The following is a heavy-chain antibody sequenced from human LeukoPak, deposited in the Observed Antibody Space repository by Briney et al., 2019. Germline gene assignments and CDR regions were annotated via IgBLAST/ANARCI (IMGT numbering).Heavy chain of an antibody. CDR2: IYTSGST. V-gene: IGHV4-61*02. J-gene: IGHJ4*02. CDR3: ARSGYYDGADY. CDR1: GGSISSGSYY. Sequence: PSQTLSLTCTVSGGSISSGSYYGSWIRQPAGKGLEWIGRIYTSGSTNYNPSLKSRVTISVDTSKNQFSLKLSSVTAADTAVYYCARSGYYDGADYWGQGTLVTVSS. D-gene: IGHD3-22*01.